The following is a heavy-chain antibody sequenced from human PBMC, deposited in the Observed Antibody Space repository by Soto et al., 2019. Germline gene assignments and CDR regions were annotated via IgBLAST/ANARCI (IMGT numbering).Heavy chain of an antibody. Sequence: VASVEVSCKASGGTFSSYAISWVRQAPGQGLEWMGGIIPIFGTANYAQKFQGRVTITADESTSTAYMELSSLRSEDTAVYYCARDEVRGVIMNYYGMDVWGQGTTVTVSS. D-gene: IGHD3-10*01. CDR1: GGTFSSYA. CDR2: IIPIFGTA. CDR3: ARDEVRGVIMNYYGMDV. J-gene: IGHJ6*02. V-gene: IGHV1-69*13.